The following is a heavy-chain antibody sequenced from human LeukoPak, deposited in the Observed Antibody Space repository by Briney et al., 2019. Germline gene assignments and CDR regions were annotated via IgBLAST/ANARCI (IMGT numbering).Heavy chain of an antibody. V-gene: IGHV4-59*01. CDR2: IYYSGST. Sequence: SETLSLTCTVSGGSISSYYWSWIRQPPGKGLEWIGYIYYSGSTNYNPSLKSRVTISIDTSKNQFSLKLSSVTAADTAVYYCARDRYCTNGVCYTNWFDPWGQGTLVTVSS. J-gene: IGHJ5*02. CDR3: ARDRYCTNGVCYTNWFDP. D-gene: IGHD2-8*01. CDR1: GGSISSYY.